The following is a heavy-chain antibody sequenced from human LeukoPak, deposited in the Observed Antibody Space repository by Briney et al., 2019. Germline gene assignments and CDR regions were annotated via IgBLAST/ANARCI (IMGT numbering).Heavy chain of an antibody. CDR1: GYTLTELS. Sequence: ASVKVSCKVSGYTLTELSMHWVRQAPGKGLEWMGGFDPEDGETIYAQKFQGRVTMTEDTSTDTAYMELSSLRSEDTAVYYCAREVVLMVYGRPDYYGMDVWGQGTTVTVSS. D-gene: IGHD2-8*01. V-gene: IGHV1-24*01. CDR2: FDPEDGET. CDR3: AREVVLMVYGRPDYYGMDV. J-gene: IGHJ6*02.